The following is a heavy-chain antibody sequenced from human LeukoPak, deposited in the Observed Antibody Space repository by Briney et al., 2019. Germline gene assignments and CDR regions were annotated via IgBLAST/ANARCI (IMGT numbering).Heavy chain of an antibody. J-gene: IGHJ6*02. V-gene: IGHV3-9*01. CDR3: AKEFSNHGNYYYYYGMDV. CDR1: GFTFDDYA. D-gene: IGHD1-14*01. CDR2: ISWNSGSI. Sequence: PGRSLRLSCAASGFTFDDYAMHWVRQAPGKGLEWVSGISWNSGSIGYADSVKGRFTISRDNAKNSLYLQMNSLRVEDTALYCCAKEFSNHGNYYYYYGMDVWGQGTTVTVSS.